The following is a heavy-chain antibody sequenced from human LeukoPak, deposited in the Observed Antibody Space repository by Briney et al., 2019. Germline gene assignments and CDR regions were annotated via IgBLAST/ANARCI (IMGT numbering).Heavy chain of an antibody. V-gene: IGHV2-5*02. CDR3: AHSSSRYYYDISSSLFDY. D-gene: IGHD3-22*01. J-gene: IGHJ4*02. CDR1: GFSLSTSGVG. Sequence: ESGPTLVKPTQTLTLTCTFSGFSLSTSGVGVGWIRQPPGKALEWLALIYWDDDKSYSPSLKSRLTITKDTSKNQVVLTVTNMDPVDTATYYCAHSSSRYYYDISSSLFDYWGQGTLVTVSS. CDR2: IYWDDDK.